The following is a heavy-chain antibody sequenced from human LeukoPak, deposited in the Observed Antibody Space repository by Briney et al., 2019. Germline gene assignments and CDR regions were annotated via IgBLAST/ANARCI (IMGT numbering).Heavy chain of an antibody. CDR1: GFSVSNYY. CDR3: ARQLGSIAAAGTDY. Sequence: GGSLRLSCAASGFSVSNYYMSWVRQAPGKGLEWVSSISSSSSYIYYADSVKGRFTISRDNAKNSLYLQMNSLRAEDTALYYCARQLGSIAAAGTDYWGQGTLVTVSS. V-gene: IGHV3-21*01. D-gene: IGHD6-13*01. CDR2: ISSSSSYI. J-gene: IGHJ4*02.